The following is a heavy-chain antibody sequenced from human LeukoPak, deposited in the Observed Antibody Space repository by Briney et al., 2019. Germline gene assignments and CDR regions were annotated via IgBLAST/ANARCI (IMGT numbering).Heavy chain of an antibody. D-gene: IGHD2-2*03. V-gene: IGHV4-59*01. Sequence: SETLSLTCTVSGGSISSYYWSWIRQSPGKGLEWIGYIYYSGSTNYNPSLKSRVTISVDMSKNQFSLKLSSVTASDTAVYYCARGIGSLDPWGQGTLVTVSS. CDR2: IYYSGST. CDR1: GGSISSYY. CDR3: ARGIGSLDP. J-gene: IGHJ5*02.